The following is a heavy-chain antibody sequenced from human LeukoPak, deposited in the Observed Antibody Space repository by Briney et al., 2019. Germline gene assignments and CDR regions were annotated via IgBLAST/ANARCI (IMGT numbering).Heavy chain of an antibody. J-gene: IGHJ4*02. Sequence: GRSLRLSCAASGFTFTRSGMHWVRQAPGKGLEWLAVISYDGSDKYCADSVKGRFTISRDNSKNTLYLQMNSLRAEGTAVYYCAKDRSGSWSFDYWGQGTLVTVSS. CDR2: ISYDGSDK. V-gene: IGHV3-30*18. CDR1: GFTFTRSG. CDR3: AKDRSGSWSFDY. D-gene: IGHD6-13*01.